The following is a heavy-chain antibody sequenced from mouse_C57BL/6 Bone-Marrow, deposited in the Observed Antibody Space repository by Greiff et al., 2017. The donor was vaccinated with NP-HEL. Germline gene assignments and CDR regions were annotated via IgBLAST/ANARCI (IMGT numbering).Heavy chain of an antibody. V-gene: IGHV1-81*01. J-gene: IGHJ4*01. CDR2: IYPRSGNT. CDR1: GYTFTSYG. D-gene: IGHD1-1*01. CDR3: ARLGYYGSSAGYAMDY. Sequence: QVQLQQSGAELARPGASVKLSCKASGYTFTSYGISWVKQRTGQGLEWIGEIYPRSGNTYYNEKFKGKATLTADKSSSTAYMELRSLTSEDSAVYFCARLGYYGSSAGYAMDYWGQGTSVTVSS.